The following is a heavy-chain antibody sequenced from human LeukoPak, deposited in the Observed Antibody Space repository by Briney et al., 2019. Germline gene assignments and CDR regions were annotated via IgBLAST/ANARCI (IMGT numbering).Heavy chain of an antibody. CDR2: IYSNENT. CDR1: YGSIIGHY. V-gene: IGHV4-4*08. Sequence: SETLSLTCTVSYGSIIGHYWSWIRQSPGKGLEWIAYIYSNENTNYNPSLNGPLTISEDTSKNQFTLKVRSVTTADTAVYYCARDLGHTGYDLYDYWGQGTLVTVSS. J-gene: IGHJ4*02. CDR3: ARDLGHTGYDLYDY. D-gene: IGHD5-12*01.